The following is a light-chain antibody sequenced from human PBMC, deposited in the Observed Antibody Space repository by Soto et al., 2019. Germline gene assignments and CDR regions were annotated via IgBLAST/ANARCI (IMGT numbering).Light chain of an antibody. CDR2: DDS. CDR1: NIGIKS. CDR3: QVWDSDTDHLV. J-gene: IGLJ1*01. Sequence: SYELTQPPSVSVAPGQTATVTCGGNNIGIKSMHWYQQKPGQAPVLVVYDDSDRPSGIPERFSGSNSGNTATLTISRVEAGDEADYYCQVWDSDTDHLVFATGTKVTVL. V-gene: IGLV3-21*02.